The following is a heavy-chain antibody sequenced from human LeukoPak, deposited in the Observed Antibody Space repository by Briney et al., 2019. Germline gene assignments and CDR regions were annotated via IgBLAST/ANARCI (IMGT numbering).Heavy chain of an antibody. CDR1: GGSISSSSDY. Sequence: SETLSLTCTVSGGSISSSSDYWGWIRQPPGKGLEWIGSIYYSGTTYYHPSLKSLLTISVDTSKNQFSLKLSSVTAADTAVYYCARCRSSSWYGGFDYWGQGILVTVSS. CDR2: IYYSGTT. D-gene: IGHD6-13*01. V-gene: IGHV4-39*07. J-gene: IGHJ4*02. CDR3: ARCRSSSWYGGFDY.